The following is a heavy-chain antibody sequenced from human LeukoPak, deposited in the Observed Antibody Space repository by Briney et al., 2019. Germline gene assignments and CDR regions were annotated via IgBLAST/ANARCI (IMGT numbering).Heavy chain of an antibody. J-gene: IGHJ4*02. CDR2: MNPNSGNT. V-gene: IGHV1-8*03. Sequence: GASVKVSCKASGYTFTSYDINWVRQATGQGLEWMGWMNPNSGNTGYAQKLQGRVTITRNTSISTAYMELSSLRSDDTAVYYCARHLWSQYYFDYWGQGTLVTVSS. CDR1: GYTFTSYD. D-gene: IGHD3-3*01. CDR3: ARHLWSQYYFDY.